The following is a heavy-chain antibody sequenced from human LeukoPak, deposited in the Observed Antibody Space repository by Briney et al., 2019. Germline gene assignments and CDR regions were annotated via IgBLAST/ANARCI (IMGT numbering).Heavy chain of an antibody. D-gene: IGHD3-3*01. CDR3: AREGGDYDFWSGYGWFDP. V-gene: IGHV7-4-1*02. Sequence: ASVKVSCKASGYTFTSYAMNWVRQAPGQGLEWMGWINTNTGNPTYAQGFTGRFVFSLDTSVSTAYLQISSLKAEDTAVYYCAREGGDYDFWSGYGWFDPWGQGTLVTVSS. J-gene: IGHJ5*02. CDR1: GYTFTSYA. CDR2: INTNTGNP.